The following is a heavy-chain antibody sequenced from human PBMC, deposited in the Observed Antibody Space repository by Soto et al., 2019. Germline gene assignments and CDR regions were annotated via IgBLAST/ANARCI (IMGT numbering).Heavy chain of an antibody. CDR3: ARVDCSRTSCWSGWFDP. CDR2: IYHSGST. D-gene: IGHD2-2*01. Sequence: TLSLTCAVSGGSISSGDYSWSWIRQPPGKGLEWIGYIYHSGSTYYNPSLKSRVTISVDRSKNHFSLRLSSVTAADTAVYYCARVDCSRTSCWSGWFDPWGQGTLVTVSS. J-gene: IGHJ5*02. CDR1: GGSISSGDYS. V-gene: IGHV4-30-2*01.